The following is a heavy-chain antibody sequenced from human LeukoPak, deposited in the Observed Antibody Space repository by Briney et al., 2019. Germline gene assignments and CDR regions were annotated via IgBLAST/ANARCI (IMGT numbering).Heavy chain of an antibody. CDR3: ARVTTVTTSWFDP. Sequence: GGSLRLSCAASGFTFSDYYMSWIRQAPGKGLEWVSYISSSSSTIYYADSVKGRFTISRDNAKNSLYLQMNSLRDEDTAVYYCARVTTVTTSWFDPWGQGTLVTVSS. D-gene: IGHD4-17*01. J-gene: IGHJ5*02. CDR1: GFTFSDYY. CDR2: ISSSSSTI. V-gene: IGHV3-11*04.